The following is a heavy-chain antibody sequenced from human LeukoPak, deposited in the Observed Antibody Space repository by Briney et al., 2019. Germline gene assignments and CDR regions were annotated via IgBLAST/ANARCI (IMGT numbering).Heavy chain of an antibody. CDR3: ARLSPGYCGGDCYPRRRRYYFDY. J-gene: IGHJ4*02. CDR2: IIPGGSDT. V-gene: IGHV5-51*01. Sequence: PGGPLKTSCKGSGYSFTSYWIGWGRRMPGKGLGGLGIIIPGGSDTRYSPSFQGQVTISADESISTAYLQWSSLKASDTAMYYCARLSPGYCGGDCYPRRRRYYFDYWGQGTLVTVSS. D-gene: IGHD2-21*02. CDR1: GYSFTSYW.